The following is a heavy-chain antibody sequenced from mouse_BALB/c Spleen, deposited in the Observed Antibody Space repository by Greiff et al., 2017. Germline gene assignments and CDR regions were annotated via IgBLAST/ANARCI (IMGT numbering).Heavy chain of an antibody. J-gene: IGHJ4*01. CDR3: TVMITTGYAMDY. CDR1: GYTFTSYW. V-gene: IGHV1-5*01. Sequence: EVQLQQSGTVLARPGASVKMSCKASGYTFTSYWMHWVKQRPGQGLEWIGAIYPGNSDTSYNQKFKGKAKLTAVTSTSTAYMELSSLTNEDSAVYYCTVMITTGYAMDYWGQGTSVTVSS. D-gene: IGHD2-4*01. CDR2: IYPGNSDT.